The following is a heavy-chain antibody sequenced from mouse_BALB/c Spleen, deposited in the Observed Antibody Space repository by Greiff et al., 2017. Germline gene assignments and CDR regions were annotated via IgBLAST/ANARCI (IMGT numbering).Heavy chain of an antibody. CDR3: ARGGSWGFAY. J-gene: IGHJ3*01. CDR1: GFTFSSFG. D-gene: IGHD1-1*02. CDR2: ISSGSSTI. Sequence: EVKLVESGGGLVQPGGSRKLSCAASGFTFSSFGMHWVRQAPEKGLEWVAYISSGSSTIYYADTVKGRFTISRDNPKNTLFLQMTSLRSEDTAMYYCARGGSWGFAYWGQGTLVTVSA. V-gene: IGHV5-17*02.